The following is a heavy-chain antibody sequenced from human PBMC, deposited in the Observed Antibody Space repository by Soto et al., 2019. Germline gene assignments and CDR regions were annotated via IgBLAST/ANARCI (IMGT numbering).Heavy chain of an antibody. V-gene: IGHV1-69*13. CDR3: ASIQGYYDSSGYDSDY. CDR1: GGTFSSYA. D-gene: IGHD3-22*01. CDR2: IIPIFGTA. J-gene: IGHJ4*02. Sequence: SVKVSCKASGGTFSSYAISWARQAPGQGLEWMGGIIPIFGTANYAQKFQGRVTITADESTSTAYMELSSLRSEDTAVYYCASIQGYYDSSGYDSDYWGQGTLVTVSS.